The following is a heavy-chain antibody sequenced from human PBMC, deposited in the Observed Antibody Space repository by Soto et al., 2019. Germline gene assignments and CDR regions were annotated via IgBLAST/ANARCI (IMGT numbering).Heavy chain of an antibody. CDR3: ARSLHYYDSSGYQAYYFDY. CDR1: GGSISSSNW. D-gene: IGHD3-22*01. CDR2: IYHSGST. V-gene: IGHV4-4*02. J-gene: IGHJ4*02. Sequence: SPSETLSLTCAVSGGSISSSNWWSWVRQPPGKGLEWIGEIYHSGSTNYNPSLKSRVTISVDKSKNQFSLKLSSVTAADTAVYYCARSLHYYDSSGYQAYYFDYWGQGTLVTVSS.